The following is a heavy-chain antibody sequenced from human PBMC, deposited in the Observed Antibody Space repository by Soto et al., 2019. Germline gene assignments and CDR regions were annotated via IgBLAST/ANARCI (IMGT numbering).Heavy chain of an antibody. CDR3: TTEWPGVLLWFGELADFDY. D-gene: IGHD3-10*01. CDR1: GFTFSNAW. V-gene: IGHV3-15*01. Sequence: GGSLRLSCAASGFTFSNAWMSWVRQAPGKGLEWVGRIKSKTDGGTTDYAAPVKGRFTISRDDSKNTLYLQMNSLKTEDTAVYYCTTEWPGVLLWFGELADFDYWGQGTLVTVSS. CDR2: IKSKTDGGTT. J-gene: IGHJ4*02.